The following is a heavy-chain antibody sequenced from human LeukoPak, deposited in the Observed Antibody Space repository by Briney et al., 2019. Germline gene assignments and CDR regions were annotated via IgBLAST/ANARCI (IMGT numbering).Heavy chain of an antibody. CDR1: GFTFSDYY. D-gene: IGHD2-21*02. V-gene: IGHV3-7*01. J-gene: IGHJ1*01. CDR2: INPDGRDT. Sequence: GGSLRLSCAASGFTFSDYYMSWIRQAPGKGLEWVAHINPDGRDTYYVDSVKGRFTISRDNAQNSMYLQMNSLRVEDTAVYYCTSWGDTTAEYSQRWGQGTLVTVSS. CDR3: TSWGDTTAEYSQR.